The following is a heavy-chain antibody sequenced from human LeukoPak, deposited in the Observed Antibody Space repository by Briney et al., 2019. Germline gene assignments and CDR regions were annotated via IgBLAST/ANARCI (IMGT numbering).Heavy chain of an antibody. CDR3: ARQSVAGFDY. D-gene: IGHD6-19*01. CDR2: IYYSGSA. V-gene: IGHV4-59*08. Sequence: SETLSLTCTASGGSISNYYWSWIRQPPGKGLEWVGYIYYSGSANYNPSLKSRVTMSIDTSKNQFSLKLSSVTAADTAVYYCARQSVAGFDYWGQGTLVTVSS. J-gene: IGHJ4*02. CDR1: GGSISNYY.